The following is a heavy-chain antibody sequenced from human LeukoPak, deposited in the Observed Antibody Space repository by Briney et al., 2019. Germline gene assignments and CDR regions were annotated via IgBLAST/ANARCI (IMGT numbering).Heavy chain of an antibody. CDR3: ARDAEMATLPDY. CDR1: GFTFSSYS. Sequence: PGGSLRLSCAASGFTFSSYSMNWVRQAPGKGLEWVSSISSSSSSYIYYADSVKGRFTISRDNAKNSLYLQMNSLRAEDTAVYYCARDAEMATLPDYWGQGTLVTVSS. CDR2: ISSSSSSYI. D-gene: IGHD5-24*01. V-gene: IGHV3-21*01. J-gene: IGHJ4*02.